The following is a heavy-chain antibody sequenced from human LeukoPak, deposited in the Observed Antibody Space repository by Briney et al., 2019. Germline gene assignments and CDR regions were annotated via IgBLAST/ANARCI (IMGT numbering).Heavy chain of an antibody. J-gene: IGHJ3*02. CDR1: GGTFSSYA. D-gene: IGHD5-18*01. V-gene: IGHV1-69*06. CDR2: IIPIFGTA. Sequence: GASVKVSCKASGGTFSSYAISWVRQAPGQGLEWMGGIIPIFGTANYAQKFQGRVTITADKSTGTAYMELSSLRSEDTAVYYCASRRGYSYGYNAFDIWGQGTMVTVSS. CDR3: ASRRGYSYGYNAFDI.